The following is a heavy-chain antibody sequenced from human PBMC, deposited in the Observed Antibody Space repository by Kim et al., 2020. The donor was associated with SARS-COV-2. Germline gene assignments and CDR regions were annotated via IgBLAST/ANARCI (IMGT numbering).Heavy chain of an antibody. V-gene: IGHV1-18*04. J-gene: IGHJ4*02. D-gene: IGHD3-22*01. CDR2: ISAYNGNT. CDR3: ARVAGGSGFYFARNPGFDY. Sequence: ASVKVSCKASGYTFTSYGISWVRQAPGQGLEWMGWISAYNGNTNYAQKFQDRVTMTTDTSTSTGYMELRSLRSDDTAVYYCARVAGGSGFYFARNPGFDYWGQGTLVTVSS. CDR1: GYTFTSYG.